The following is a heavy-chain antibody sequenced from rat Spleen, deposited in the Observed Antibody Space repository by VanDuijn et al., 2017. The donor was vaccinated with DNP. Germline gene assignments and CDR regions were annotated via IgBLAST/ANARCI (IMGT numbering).Heavy chain of an antibody. V-gene: IGHV5-22*01. Sequence: EVQLVESGGGLVQPGRSLKLSCAASGFTFSAYYMAWVRQAPAKGLEWVAYIGSAAYAPYYGDSVKGRFTISRDNARSTLYLQMSSLRSEDMATYFCARQATRGAMDVWGQGTSVTVSS. CDR1: GFTFSAYY. CDR3: ARQATRGAMDV. CDR2: IGSAAYAP. J-gene: IGHJ4*01. D-gene: IGHD1-4*01.